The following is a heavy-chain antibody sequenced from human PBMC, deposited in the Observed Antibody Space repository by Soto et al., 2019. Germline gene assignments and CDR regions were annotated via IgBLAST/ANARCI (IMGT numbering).Heavy chain of an antibody. CDR1: GYSFTRYW. D-gene: IGHD2-15*01. CDR2: IYPGDSDT. CDR3: AILGYCTAGSCYVPRAQSDYHGCLDG. J-gene: IGHJ6*02. V-gene: IGHV5-51*01. Sequence: GASLKISCKGSGYSFTRYWIGRVRQMPGKGLEWMGIIYPGDSDTRYSPSFQGQVTISADKSISTAYLQWSSLKASDTAMYYCAILGYCTAGSCYVPRAQSDYHGCLDGWGQGTTVTVSS.